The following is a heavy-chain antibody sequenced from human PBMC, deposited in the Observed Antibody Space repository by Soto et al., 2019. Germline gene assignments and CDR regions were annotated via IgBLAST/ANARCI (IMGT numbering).Heavy chain of an antibody. CDR2: MNPNSGNT. V-gene: IGHV1-8*01. CDR1: GYTITSYD. CDR3: ARGQPHCSSTSCYIFLGAEPDLNWLDP. Sequence: ASVKVSCKASGYTITSYDINWVRQATGQGLEWMGWMNPNSGNTGYAQKFQGRVTMTRNTSISTAYMELSSLRSEDTAVYYCARGQPHCSSTSCYIFLGAEPDLNWLDPWGEGTLGTVAS. J-gene: IGHJ5*02. D-gene: IGHD2-2*02.